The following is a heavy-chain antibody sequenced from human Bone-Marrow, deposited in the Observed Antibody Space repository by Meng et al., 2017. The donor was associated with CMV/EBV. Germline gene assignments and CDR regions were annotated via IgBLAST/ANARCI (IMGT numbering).Heavy chain of an antibody. Sequence: GGSLRLSCAASGFTFSSYEMNWVRQAPGKGLEWVSYISSSGSTIYDADSVKGRFTISRDNAKNSLYLQMSSLRAEDTAVYYCASGYGGSSHCGEGTLVTCSS. D-gene: IGHD1-26*01. CDR2: ISSSGSTI. CDR1: GFTFSSYE. V-gene: IGHV3-48*03. CDR3: ASGYGGSSH. J-gene: IGHJ4*02.